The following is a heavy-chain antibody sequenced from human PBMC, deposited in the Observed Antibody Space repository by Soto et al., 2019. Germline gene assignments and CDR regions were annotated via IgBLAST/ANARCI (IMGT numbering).Heavy chain of an antibody. J-gene: IGHJ4*02. CDR2: IYYSGST. D-gene: IGHD6-13*01. CDR1: GGSISSSSYY. V-gene: IGHV4-39*01. Sequence: QLQLQESGPGLVKPSETLSLTCTVSGGSISSSSYYWGWIRQPPGKGLEWIGSIYYSGSTYYNPSRKSRVTISVDTSKNQFSLKLSSVTAADTAVYYCARYSSSWYRGFDYWGQGTLVTVSS. CDR3: ARYSSSWYRGFDY.